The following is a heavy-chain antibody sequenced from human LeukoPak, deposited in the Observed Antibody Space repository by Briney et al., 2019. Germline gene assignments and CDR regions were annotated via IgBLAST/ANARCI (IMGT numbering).Heavy chain of an antibody. CDR3: AKADGWFGEGYGMDV. J-gene: IGHJ6*02. CDR2: IVVGSGNT. Sequence: SVKVSCKASGFTFTSSAMQWVRQARGQRLEWIGWIVVGSGNTNYAQKFQERVTITRDMSTSTAYMELSSLRSEDTAVYYCAKADGWFGEGYGMDVWGQGTTVTVSS. CDR1: GFTFTSSA. D-gene: IGHD3-10*01. V-gene: IGHV1-58*02.